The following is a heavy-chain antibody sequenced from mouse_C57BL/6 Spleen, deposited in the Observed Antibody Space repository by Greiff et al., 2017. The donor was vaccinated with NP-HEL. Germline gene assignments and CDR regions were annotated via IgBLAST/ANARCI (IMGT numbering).Heavy chain of an antibody. CDR3: ARANDGYYEGWFAY. Sequence: EVKLVESGGGLVKPGGSLKLSCAASGFTFSSYAMSWVRQTPEKRLEWVATISDGGSYTYYPDNVKGRFTISRDNAKNNLYLQMSHLKSEDTAMYYCARANDGYYEGWFAYWGQGTLVTVSA. J-gene: IGHJ3*01. D-gene: IGHD2-3*01. CDR2: ISDGGSYT. V-gene: IGHV5-4*03. CDR1: GFTFSSYA.